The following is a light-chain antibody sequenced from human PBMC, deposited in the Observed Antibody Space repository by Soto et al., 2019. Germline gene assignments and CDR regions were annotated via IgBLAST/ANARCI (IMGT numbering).Light chain of an antibody. J-gene: IGKJ4*01. CDR3: QQYVSYSLA. Sequence: DIQLTQSPSTLSASVGDRVSITCRASQSIGGWLAWYQQKAGKAPELLISDASSLESGVPSRFSGSGFGTEFTLTISGLQPDDFATYYCQQYVSYSLAFGGGTKVEIE. CDR1: QSIGGW. V-gene: IGKV1-5*01. CDR2: DAS.